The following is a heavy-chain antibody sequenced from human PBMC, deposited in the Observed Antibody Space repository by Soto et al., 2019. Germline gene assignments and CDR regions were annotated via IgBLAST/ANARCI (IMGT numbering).Heavy chain of an antibody. CDR2: IYYSGST. CDR1: GGSISSYY. Sequence: SETLSLTCTVSGGSISSYYWSWIRQPPGKGLEWIGYIYYSGSTNYNPSLKSRVTISVDTSKNQFSLKMSSVTAADAAVYYCARLATRYYFDYWGQGTLVTVSS. CDR3: ARLATRYYFDY. D-gene: IGHD1-1*01. J-gene: IGHJ4*02. V-gene: IGHV4-59*01.